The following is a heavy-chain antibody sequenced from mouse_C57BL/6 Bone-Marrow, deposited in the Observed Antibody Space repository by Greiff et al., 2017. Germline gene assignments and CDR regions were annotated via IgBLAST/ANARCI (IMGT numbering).Heavy chain of an antibody. CDR3: TTCGLYFDV. D-gene: IGHD1-1*02. J-gene: IGHJ1*03. CDR1: GFNIKDDY. Sequence: VQLQQSGAELVRPGASVKLSCTASGFNIKDDYMHWVKQRPEQGLEWIGWIDPENGDTEYASKFQGKATITADTSSNTAYLQLSSLTSEDTAVYYSTTCGLYFDVWGTGTTVTVSS. CDR2: IDPENGDT. V-gene: IGHV14-4*01.